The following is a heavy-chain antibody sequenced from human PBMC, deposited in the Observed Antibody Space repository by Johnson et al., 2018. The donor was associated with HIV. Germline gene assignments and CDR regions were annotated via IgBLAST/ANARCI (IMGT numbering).Heavy chain of an antibody. Sequence: QVQLVESGGGVVQPGRSLRLSCAASGFTFSSYAMHWVRQAPGKGLEWVAVISYDGSNKYYADSVKGRFTISRDNSKNTLYLQMNSLRAEDTAVYYCARDRGDGYTTAWAMWG. CDR1: GFTFSSYA. V-gene: IGHV3-30-3*01. D-gene: IGHD5-24*01. CDR2: ISYDGSNK. J-gene: IGHJ1*01. CDR3: ARDRGDGYTTAWAM.